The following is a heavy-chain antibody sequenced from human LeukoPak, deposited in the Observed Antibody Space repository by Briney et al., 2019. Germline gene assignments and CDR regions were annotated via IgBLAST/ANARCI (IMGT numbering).Heavy chain of an antibody. J-gene: IGHJ4*02. CDR3: ASRTAAAREGLGY. CDR1: GFTFSDYY. CDR2: ISSSGTTI. V-gene: IGHV3-11*01. Sequence: GGSLRLSCAASGFTFSDYYVTWIRQAPGKGLEWISYISSSGTTIYYAESVKGRFTISRDNAKNSLYLQMNSLRADDTAVYYCASRTAAAREGLGYWGQGTLVTVSS. D-gene: IGHD6-13*01.